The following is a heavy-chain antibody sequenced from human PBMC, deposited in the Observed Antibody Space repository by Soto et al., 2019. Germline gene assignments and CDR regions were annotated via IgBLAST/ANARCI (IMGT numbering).Heavy chain of an antibody. Sequence: PGGSLRLSCAASGFTFSSYSMNWVRQARGKGLEWFSSISSSSSYIYYADSVKGRFTISRDNAKNSLYLQMNSLRAEDTAVYYCARFRGYYYDSSGAHYDYYYYGMDVWGQGTTVTVSS. CDR3: ARFRGYYYDSSGAHYDYYYYGMDV. CDR2: ISSSSSYI. CDR1: GFTFSSYS. D-gene: IGHD3-22*01. V-gene: IGHV3-21*01. J-gene: IGHJ6*02.